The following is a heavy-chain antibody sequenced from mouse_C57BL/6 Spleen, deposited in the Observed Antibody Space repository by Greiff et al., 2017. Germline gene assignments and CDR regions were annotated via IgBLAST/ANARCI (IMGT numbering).Heavy chain of an antibody. J-gene: IGHJ1*03. V-gene: IGHV3-1*01. CDR2: ISYSGST. Sequence: EVMLVESGPGMVKPSQSLSLTCTVTGYSITSGYDWHWIRHFPGNKLEWMGYISYSGSTNYNPSLKSRISITHDTSKNHFFLKLNSMTTEDTATYDCARANWGAWYFDVWGTGTTVTVSS. CDR3: ARANWGAWYFDV. D-gene: IGHD4-1*02. CDR1: GYSITSGYD.